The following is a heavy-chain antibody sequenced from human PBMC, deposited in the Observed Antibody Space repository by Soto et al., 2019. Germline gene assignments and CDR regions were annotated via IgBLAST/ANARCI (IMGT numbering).Heavy chain of an antibody. V-gene: IGHV4-39*01. CDR1: GVSISSSSYY. J-gene: IGHJ6*02. D-gene: IGHD3-10*01. CDR2: IFYSGST. CDR3: AIVFAFGGMDV. Sequence: PSETLSLTCTVSGVSISSSSYYWGLIRQPPGKGLEWIGSIFYSGSTYYNPSLKSRVTISVDTSKNQFSLKLSSVTAADTAVYYGAIVFAFGGMDVWGPGTTVTVSS.